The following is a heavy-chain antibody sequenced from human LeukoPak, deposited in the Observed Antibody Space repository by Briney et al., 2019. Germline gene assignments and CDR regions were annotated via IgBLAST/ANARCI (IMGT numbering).Heavy chain of an antibody. CDR2: IRYDGSNK. V-gene: IGHV3-30*02. CDR3: AKPYSGSYAFFFDY. J-gene: IGHJ4*02. Sequence: GGSLRLSCAASGFTFSSYGMHWVRQAPGKGLEWVAFIRYDGSNKYYADSAKGRFTISRDNSKNTLYLQMNSLRAEDTAVYYCAKPYSGSYAFFFDYWGQGTLVTVSS. CDR1: GFTFSSYG. D-gene: IGHD1-26*01.